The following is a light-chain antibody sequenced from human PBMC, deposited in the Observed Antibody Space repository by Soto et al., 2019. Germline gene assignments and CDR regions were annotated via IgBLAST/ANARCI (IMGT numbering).Light chain of an antibody. J-gene: IGKJ4*01. Sequence: IVLTQSPGTLSLSPGERATLSCRASQSVSSSYLAWYQQKPGQAPRLLIYGASSRATGIPDRFSGSGSGTDFTLTISSLQSEDFAVYYCQQYGSSPPLTFGGGTKVDNK. CDR1: QSVSSSY. CDR2: GAS. V-gene: IGKV3-20*01. CDR3: QQYGSSPPLT.